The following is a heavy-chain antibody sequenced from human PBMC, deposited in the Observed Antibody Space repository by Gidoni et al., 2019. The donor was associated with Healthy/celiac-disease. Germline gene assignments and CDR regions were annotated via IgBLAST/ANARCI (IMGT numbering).Heavy chain of an antibody. CDR2: IYYSGST. J-gene: IGHJ4*02. Sequence: QVQLQESGPGLVKPSETLSRTCTVAGGSISSYYWSWIRQPPGKGLEWIGYIYYSGSTNYNPSLKSRVTISVDTSKNQFSLKLSSVTAADTAVYYCARGGRSGYYHFDYWGQGTLVTVSS. CDR3: ARGGRSGYYHFDY. V-gene: IGHV4-59*01. D-gene: IGHD3-22*01. CDR1: GGSISSYY.